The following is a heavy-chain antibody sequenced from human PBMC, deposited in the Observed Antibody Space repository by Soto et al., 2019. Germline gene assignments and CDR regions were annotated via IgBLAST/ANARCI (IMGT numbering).Heavy chain of an antibody. V-gene: IGHV3-30-3*01. CDR2: ISYDGSNK. CDR3: ARGLGGMIRLLEWFYYGMDV. J-gene: IGHJ6*02. Sequence: GGSLRLSCAASGFTFSSYAMHWVRQAPGKGLGWVAVISYDGSNKYYADSVKGRFTISRDNSKNTLYLQMNSLRAEDKAVYYCARGLGGMIRLLEWFYYGMDVWGQGTTVTVSS. D-gene: IGHD3-3*01. CDR1: GFTFSSYA.